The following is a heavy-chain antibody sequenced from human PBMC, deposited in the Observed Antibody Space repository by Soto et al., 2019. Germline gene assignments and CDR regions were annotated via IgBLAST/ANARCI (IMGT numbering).Heavy chain of an antibody. CDR1: GGSISSYY. CDR2: IYYSGST. CDR3: ASSPNYDYIWVILGISYYYYYMDV. V-gene: IGHV4-59*01. J-gene: IGHJ6*03. Sequence: SETLSLTCTVSGGSISSYYWSWIRQPPGKGLEWIGYIYYSGSTNYNPSLKSRVTISVDTSKNQFSLKSSTVTAADTAVYYCASSPNYDYIWVILGISYYYYYMDVWGKGTTVTVSS. D-gene: IGHD3-16*01.